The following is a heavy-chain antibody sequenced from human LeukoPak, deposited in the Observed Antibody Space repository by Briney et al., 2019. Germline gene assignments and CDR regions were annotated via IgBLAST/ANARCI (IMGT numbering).Heavy chain of an antibody. V-gene: IGHV4-31*03. CDR2: IYYSGST. CDR3: ARDSSGWYYFDY. Sequence: SQTLSLTCTVSGVSISSGGYYWSWIRQHPGKGLEWIGYIYYSGSTYYNPSLKSRVTISVDTSKNQFSLKLSSVTAADTAVYYCARDSSGWYYFDYWGQGTLVTVSS. CDR1: GVSISSGGYY. J-gene: IGHJ4*02. D-gene: IGHD6-19*01.